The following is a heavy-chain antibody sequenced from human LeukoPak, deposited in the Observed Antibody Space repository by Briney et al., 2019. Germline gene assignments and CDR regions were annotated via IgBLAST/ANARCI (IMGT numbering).Heavy chain of an antibody. CDR2: INPNSGGT. J-gene: IGHJ4*02. CDR1: GYTFTGYY. CDR3: ARVLYYYGSGSYPY. D-gene: IGHD3-10*01. Sequence: ASVKVSCKASGYTFTGYYMHWVRQAPGQGLEWMGWINPNSGGTNYAQKFQDRVTMTRDTSISTAYMELSRLRSDDTAVYYCARVLYYYGSGSYPYWGQGTLVTVSS. V-gene: IGHV1-2*02.